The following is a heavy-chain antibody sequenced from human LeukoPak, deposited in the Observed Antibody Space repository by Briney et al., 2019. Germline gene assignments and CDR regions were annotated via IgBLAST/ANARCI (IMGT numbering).Heavy chain of an antibody. V-gene: IGHV4-59*01. D-gene: IGHD3-10*01. CDR2: IFYTGSS. CDR3: ARAGAWQIDP. CDR1: GASISSYY. Sequence: SETLSLTCTVSGASISSYYWSWIRQPPGKGLEWIGHIFYTGSSNYNPSLKSRVTISLSRPNNQFSLRLTPVTAADTAVYYCARAGAWQIDPWGQGTLVTVSS. J-gene: IGHJ5*02.